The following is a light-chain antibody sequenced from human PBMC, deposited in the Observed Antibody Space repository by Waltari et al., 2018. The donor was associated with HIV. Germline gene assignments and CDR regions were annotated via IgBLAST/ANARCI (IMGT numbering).Light chain of an antibody. J-gene: IGLJ3*02. CDR2: GNI. V-gene: IGLV1-40*01. Sequence: QPVLTQPPSVSGAPGQTVTTSCTASSTNIGANNDVPWYQQLPGRAPKLLVYGNIYRPPGGPVRGSGSKSGTSSSLASTGLQADDEGSYYCQSYDTRSSGFLVFGGGTKVTVL. CDR3: QSYDTRSSGFLV. CDR1: STNIGANND.